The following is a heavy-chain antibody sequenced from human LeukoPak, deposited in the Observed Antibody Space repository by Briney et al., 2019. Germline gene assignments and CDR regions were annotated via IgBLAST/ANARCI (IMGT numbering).Heavy chain of an antibody. V-gene: IGHV4-4*07. J-gene: IGHJ4*02. Sequence: SETLSLTCTVSGGSISSYYWSWIRQPAGKGLEWIGRIYTSGSTNYNPSLKSRVNMSVDTSKNQFSLKLSSVTAADTAVYYCARDKAIGYYGSGSYSPLFDYWGQGTLVTVSS. CDR3: ARDKAIGYYGSGSYSPLFDY. D-gene: IGHD3-10*01. CDR2: IYTSGST. CDR1: GGSISSYY.